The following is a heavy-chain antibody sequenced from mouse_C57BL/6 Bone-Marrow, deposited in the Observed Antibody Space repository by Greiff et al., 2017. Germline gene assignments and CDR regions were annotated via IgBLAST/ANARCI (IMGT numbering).Heavy chain of an antibody. CDR3: ARYTYDGYHGGFFAD. D-gene: IGHD2-3*01. CDR2: ISSGSSTI. CDR1: GFTFSDYG. V-gene: IGHV5-17*01. Sequence: EVKLMEPGGGLVKPGGSLKLSCAASGFTFSDYGMHWVRQAPEKGLEWVAYISSGSSTIYYADTVKGRFTLSRDTAKNTLFLQMTSLRSEDTAMYYCARYTYDGYHGGFFADWGQGTLVTGSA. J-gene: IGHJ3*01.